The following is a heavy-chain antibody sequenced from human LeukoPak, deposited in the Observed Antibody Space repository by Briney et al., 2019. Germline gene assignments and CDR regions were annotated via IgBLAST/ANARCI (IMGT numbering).Heavy chain of an antibody. Sequence: GRSLRLSCAASGFTFSSYAMSWVRRAPGKGLEWVSAIGTSGDSTYYADSVKGRFTISRDNSKNTLYLQMNSLRDEDTAIYYCAMSYYDYVWGSYPNWGQGTLVTVSS. J-gene: IGHJ4*02. CDR1: GFTFSSYA. CDR2: IGTSGDST. V-gene: IGHV3-23*01. CDR3: AMSYYDYVWGSYPN. D-gene: IGHD3-16*02.